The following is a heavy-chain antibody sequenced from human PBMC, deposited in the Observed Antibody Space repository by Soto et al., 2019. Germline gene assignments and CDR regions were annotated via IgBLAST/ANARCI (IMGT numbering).Heavy chain of an antibody. V-gene: IGHV1-3*01. Sequence: QVQLLQSGAEVKKPGASVKVSCKASRYTFITYPMHWVRQAPGQGLEWMGWINPENGNTKYSEKFQGRVTITRDTSANTTYMELGSLRFEDTAVYYCAGDSCVLLIIGVFDFWGQGTLVTVSS. J-gene: IGHJ4*02. D-gene: IGHD3-10*01. CDR1: RYTFITYP. CDR3: AGDSCVLLIIGVFDF. CDR2: INPENGNT.